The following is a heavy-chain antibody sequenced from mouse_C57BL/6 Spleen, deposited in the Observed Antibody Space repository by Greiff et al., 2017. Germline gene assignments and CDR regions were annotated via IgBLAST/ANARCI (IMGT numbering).Heavy chain of an antibody. CDR2: IDPSDSYT. Sequence: VQLQQPGAELVRPGTSVKLSCKASGYTFTSYWMHWVKQRPGQGLEWIGVIDPSDSYTNYNQKFKGKATLTVDKSSSTAYMQLSSLTSEDSAVYYCARERGDYWGQGTSVTVSS. J-gene: IGHJ4*01. CDR3: ARERGDY. CDR1: GYTFTSYW. V-gene: IGHV1-59*01.